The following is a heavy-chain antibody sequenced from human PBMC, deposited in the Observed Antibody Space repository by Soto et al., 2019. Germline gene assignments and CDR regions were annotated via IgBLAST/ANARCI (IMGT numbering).Heavy chain of an antibody. CDR1: GYTLTELS. V-gene: IGHV1-24*01. Sequence: GASEKVSCKVSGYTLTELSMHWVRQAPGKGLEWMGGFDPEDGETIYAQKFQGRVTMTEDTSTDTAYMELSSLRSEDTAVYYCATVSTRDGYNDYWGQGTLVTVS. J-gene: IGHJ4*02. CDR2: FDPEDGET. CDR3: ATVSTRDGYNDY. D-gene: IGHD5-12*01.